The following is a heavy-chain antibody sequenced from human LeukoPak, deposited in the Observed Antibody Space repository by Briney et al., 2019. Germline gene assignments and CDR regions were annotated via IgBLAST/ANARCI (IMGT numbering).Heavy chain of an antibody. D-gene: IGHD5-18*01. Sequence: GGSLRLSCAASGFTFSSYSMNWVRQAPGKGLEWVSSISSSSSYIYYADSVKGRFTISRDNSKNTLYLQMNSLRAEDTAVYYCARDNGYSYGDYCGMDVWGQGTTVTVSS. CDR3: ARDNGYSYGDYCGMDV. CDR1: GFTFSSYS. CDR2: ISSSSSYI. V-gene: IGHV3-21*01. J-gene: IGHJ6*02.